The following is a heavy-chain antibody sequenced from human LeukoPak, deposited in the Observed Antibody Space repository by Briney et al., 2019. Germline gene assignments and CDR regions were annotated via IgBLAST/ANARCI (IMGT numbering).Heavy chain of an antibody. V-gene: IGHV1-2*02. CDR1: GCTFTDYY. CDR2: INPHSGGT. J-gene: IGHJ4*02. CDR3: ARFDQVSETAGGY. Sequence: ASVKVSCKTSGCTFTDYYMHWVRRAPGQGLEWMGWINPHSGGTNYAQKFQGRVTMTRDTSISTAYMELSRLRSDDTAVYYCARFDQVSETAGGYWGQGALVTVSS. D-gene: IGHD5/OR15-5a*01.